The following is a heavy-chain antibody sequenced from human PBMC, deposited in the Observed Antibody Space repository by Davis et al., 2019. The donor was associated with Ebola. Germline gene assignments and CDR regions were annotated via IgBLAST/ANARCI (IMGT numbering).Heavy chain of an antibody. CDR1: GGSISSGDYY. CDR2: IYYSGST. Sequence: SETLSLTCTVSGGSISSGDYYWSWIRQPPGKGLEWIGYIYYSGSTYYNPSLKSRVTISVDTSKNQFSLKLSSVTAADTAVYYGARVRRGGLWLRGYFDYWGQGTLVTVSS. CDR3: ARVRRGGLWLRGYFDY. D-gene: IGHD5-18*01. J-gene: IGHJ4*02. V-gene: IGHV4-30-4*01.